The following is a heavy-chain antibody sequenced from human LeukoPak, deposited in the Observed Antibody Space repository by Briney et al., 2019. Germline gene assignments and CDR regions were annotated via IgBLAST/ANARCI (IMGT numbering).Heavy chain of an antibody. CDR1: GDSSNNYY. J-gene: IGHJ4*02. V-gene: IGHV4-4*07. CDR2: IYTSGST. Sequence: SETLSPTCTVSGDSSNNYYWSWIRQPAGKGLGWIGRIYTSGSTNCNPSLKSRVTMPVDTSKNQFSLKLSSVTAADTAVYYCARVLRWGFDYWGQGTLVTVSS. D-gene: IGHD4-23*01. CDR3: ARVLRWGFDY.